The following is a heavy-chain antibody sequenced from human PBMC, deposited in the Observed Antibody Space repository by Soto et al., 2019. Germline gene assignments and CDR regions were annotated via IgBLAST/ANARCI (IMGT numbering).Heavy chain of an antibody. CDR3: ALIAAAGKRFDY. J-gene: IGHJ4*02. CDR2: INPSGGST. D-gene: IGHD6-13*01. V-gene: IGHV1-46*01. Sequence: AASVKVSCKASGYTFTSYYMHWVRQAPGQGLEWMGIINPSGGSTSYAQKFQGRVTMTRDTSTSTVYMELSSLRSEDTAVYYCALIAAAGKRFDYWGQGTLVTVSS. CDR1: GYTFTSYY.